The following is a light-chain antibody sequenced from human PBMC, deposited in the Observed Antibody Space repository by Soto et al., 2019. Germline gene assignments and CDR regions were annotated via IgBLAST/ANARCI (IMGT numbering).Light chain of an antibody. CDR1: RDITNH. V-gene: IGKV1-27*01. Sequence: DIQMTQSPSSLSASVGDRVTFTCRASRDITNHLAWYQQKPGKVPKLLIYAASILQSGVPSRFSGSGSGTDFTLTISSQQPEDVATYFCLTYNSGLWTFGQGTKVEIK. CDR3: LTYNSGLWT. J-gene: IGKJ1*01. CDR2: AAS.